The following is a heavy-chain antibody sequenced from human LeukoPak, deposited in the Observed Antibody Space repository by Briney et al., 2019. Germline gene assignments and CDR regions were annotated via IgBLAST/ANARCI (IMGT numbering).Heavy chain of an antibody. CDR1: GFTVSSNY. J-gene: IGHJ4*02. CDR3: AREAVAVAGHFDY. CDR2: VYSGGRT. Sequence: PGGSLRLSCAASGFTVSSNYMSWVRQAPGKGLEWVSVVYSGGRTYYADSVKDRSTISKDNSKNTLYLQVNSLRAGDTAMYYCAREAVAVAGHFDYWGQGTLVTVSS. V-gene: IGHV3-53*01. D-gene: IGHD6-19*01.